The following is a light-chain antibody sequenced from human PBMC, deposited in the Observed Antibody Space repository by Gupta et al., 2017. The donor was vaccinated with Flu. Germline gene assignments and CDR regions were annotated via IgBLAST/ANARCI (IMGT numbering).Light chain of an antibody. CDR1: SSDVGGYNY. V-gene: IGLV2-14*01. J-gene: IGLJ2*01. Sequence: QSALTQPASVSGSPGQSITISCTGTSSDVGGYNYVSWYQQHPGKAPKLMIYEVSNRPSGVSNRFSGSKAGNPASLTNSGLQAEDEADYYCSSYTSSSTVVFGGGTKLTVL. CDR3: SSYTSSSTVV. CDR2: EVS.